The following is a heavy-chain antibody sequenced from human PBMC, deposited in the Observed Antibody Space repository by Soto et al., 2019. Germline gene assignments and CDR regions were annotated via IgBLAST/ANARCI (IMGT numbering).Heavy chain of an antibody. CDR1: GFTFSSNG. CDR3: AKGVPGIAVAGTGYFQH. V-gene: IGHV3-30*18. J-gene: IGHJ1*01. Sequence: PGGSLRLSCVVSGFTFSSNGMHWVRQAPGKGLEWVAVISHDGSNKYYADSVKGRFTISRDNSKNTLYLQMNSLRAEDTAVYYCAKGVPGIAVAGTGYFQHWGQGTLVTVS. D-gene: IGHD6-19*01. CDR2: ISHDGSNK.